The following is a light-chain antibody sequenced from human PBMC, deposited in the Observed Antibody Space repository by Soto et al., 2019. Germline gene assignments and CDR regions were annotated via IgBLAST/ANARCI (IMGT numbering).Light chain of an antibody. Sequence: QSALTQSAFVSGSPGQSITISCTGTSSDVGGYNYVSWYQQHPGKAPKLIIYDVSNRPSGVSTRFSGSKSGNTASLTISGLQAEDEADYSCSSYTSTNSWVFGGETKLTVL. V-gene: IGLV2-14*01. J-gene: IGLJ3*02. CDR1: SSDVGGYNY. CDR3: SSYTSTNSWV. CDR2: DVS.